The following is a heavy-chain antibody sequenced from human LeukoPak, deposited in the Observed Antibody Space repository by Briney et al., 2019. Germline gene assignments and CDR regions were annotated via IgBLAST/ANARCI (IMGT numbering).Heavy chain of an antibody. V-gene: IGHV3-30*02. Sequence: GGSLRLSCAASGFTFSSYGMHWVRQAPGKGLEWVAFIRYDGINKYYADSVKGRFTISRDNSRDTLYLQMSSLRAEDTAVYYCAKEGSSGWPLDYWGQGTLVTVSS. CDR1: GFTFSSYG. D-gene: IGHD6-19*01. CDR3: AKEGSSGWPLDY. J-gene: IGHJ4*02. CDR2: IRYDGINK.